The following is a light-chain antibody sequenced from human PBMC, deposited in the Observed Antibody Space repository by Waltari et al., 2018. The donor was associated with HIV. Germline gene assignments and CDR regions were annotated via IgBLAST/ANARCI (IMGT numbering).Light chain of an antibody. CDR1: QSVLYSSYNKNY. CDR2: WAS. CDR3: QQYNTYWWT. J-gene: IGKJ1*01. V-gene: IGKV4-1*01. Sequence: DIVMTQSPDSLAVSLGETATINRKTSQSVLYSSYNKNYLAWSQQKPGQPPKLLIYWASTRESGVPSRFSGRGSGTDFTLTISNLQPDDFATYYCQQYNTYWWTFGQGTKVQI.